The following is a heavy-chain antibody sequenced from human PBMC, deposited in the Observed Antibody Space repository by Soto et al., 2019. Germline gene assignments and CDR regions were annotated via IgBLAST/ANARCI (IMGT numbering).Heavy chain of an antibody. CDR3: ARGSYAVASTPKPFDY. CDR2: INHSGST. Sequence: QVQLQQWGAGLLKPSETLSLTCAVYGGSFSGYYWSWIRQPPGKGLEWIGEINHSGSTNYNPSLKSRITISVDTSKNQFSLKLSSVTAADTAVYYCARGSYAVASTPKPFDYWGQGTLVTVSS. J-gene: IGHJ4*02. V-gene: IGHV4-34*01. CDR1: GGSFSGYY. D-gene: IGHD5-12*01.